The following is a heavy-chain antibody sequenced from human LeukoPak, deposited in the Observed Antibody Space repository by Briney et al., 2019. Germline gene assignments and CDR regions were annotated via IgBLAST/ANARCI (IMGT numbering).Heavy chain of an antibody. D-gene: IGHD1-26*01. V-gene: IGHV1-46*01. CDR1: GYTFTSNY. Sequence: ASVKVSCKAFGYTFTSNYMHWVRQAPGQGPEWMGVISPSGGSTTYAQKFQGRVTLTRDMSTSTDYLELSSLRSEDTAVYYCAREGSGSYEEFDYWGQGTLVTVSS. J-gene: IGHJ4*02. CDR2: ISPSGGST. CDR3: AREGSGSYEEFDY.